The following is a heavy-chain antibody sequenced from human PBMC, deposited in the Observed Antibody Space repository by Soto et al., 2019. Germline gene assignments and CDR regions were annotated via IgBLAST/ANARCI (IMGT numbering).Heavy chain of an antibody. CDR1: GYTFTSYD. J-gene: IGHJ4*02. D-gene: IGHD4-17*01. V-gene: IGHV1-8*01. CDR2: MNASSGNT. CDR3: ASTFYGANVGY. Sequence: QVQLVQSGAEVKKPGASVKVSCKASGYTFTSYDINWVRQAPGQRIAWMGWMNASSGNTGYAQKFQGRVTMPRNTTISTDYMELSSLISEDTAGYYCASTFYGANVGYWGQGTQVTVSS.